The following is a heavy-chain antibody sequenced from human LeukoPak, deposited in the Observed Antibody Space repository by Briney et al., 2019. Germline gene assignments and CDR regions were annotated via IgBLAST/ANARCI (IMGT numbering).Heavy chain of an antibody. CDR2: ISGSGGST. J-gene: IGHJ4*02. CDR3: AKVPPGYQPILFDH. CDR1: GFTFSSYS. Sequence: PGGSLRPSCAASGFTFSSYSMNWVRQAPGKGLEWVSAISGSGGSTDYADSVRGRFTISRDNSKNTLYLQMNSLRAEDTAVYYCAKVPPGYQPILFDHWGQGTLVTVSS. V-gene: IGHV3-23*01. D-gene: IGHD2-2*01.